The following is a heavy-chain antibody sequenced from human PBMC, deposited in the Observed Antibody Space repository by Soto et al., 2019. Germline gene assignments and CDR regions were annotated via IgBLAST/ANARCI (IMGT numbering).Heavy chain of an antibody. J-gene: IGHJ4*02. D-gene: IGHD6-19*01. Sequence: GGSLRLSCAASGFTFSSYGMHWVRQAPGKGLEWVAVIWYDGSNKYYADSVKGRFTISRDNSKNTLYLQMNGLRAEDTAVYYCARDGRSSGWYFDYWGQGTLVTVSS. CDR3: ARDGRSSGWYFDY. CDR2: IWYDGSNK. CDR1: GFTFSSYG. V-gene: IGHV3-33*01.